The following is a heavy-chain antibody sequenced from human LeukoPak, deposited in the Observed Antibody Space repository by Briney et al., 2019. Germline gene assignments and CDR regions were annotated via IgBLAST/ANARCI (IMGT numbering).Heavy chain of an antibody. D-gene: IGHD2-21*02. Sequence: GASVKVSCKASGYTFTSYGISWVRQAPGQGLEWMGWISAYNGNTNYAQKLQGRVTMTTDTSTSTAYMELRSLRSDDTAVYYCARRHCGGDCYSHFDYWGQGTLVTVSS. CDR1: GYTFTSYG. CDR2: ISAYNGNT. CDR3: ARRHCGGDCYSHFDY. J-gene: IGHJ4*02. V-gene: IGHV1-18*01.